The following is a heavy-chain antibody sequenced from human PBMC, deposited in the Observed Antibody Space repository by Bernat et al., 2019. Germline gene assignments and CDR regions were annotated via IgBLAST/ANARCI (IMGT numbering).Heavy chain of an antibody. V-gene: IGHV3-53*01. J-gene: IGHJ4*02. CDR3: AKETGYRSGYFDY. CDR1: GFTVSSNY. D-gene: IGHD1-1*01. CDR2: IYSGGST. Sequence: EVQLVESGGGLIQPGGSLRLSCAASGFTVSSNYMSWVRQAPGKGLEWVSVIYSGGSTYYADSVKGRFTISRDNSKNTLYLQMNSLRAEDTAVYYCAKETGYRSGYFDYWGQGTLVTVSS.